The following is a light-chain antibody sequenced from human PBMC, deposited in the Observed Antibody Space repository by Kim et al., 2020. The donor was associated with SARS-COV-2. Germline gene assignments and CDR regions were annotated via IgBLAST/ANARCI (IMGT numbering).Light chain of an antibody. CDR1: QGIDNH. CDR2: AAS. J-gene: IGKJ1*01. V-gene: IGKV1-9*01. CDR3: QQLESYPCT. Sequence: DIQLTQSPSFLSASVGDRVAVTCRTSQGIDNHLAWYQQKPGKVPKLLIFAASTLQSGVPSRFSGSCSGTEFTLTVSSLQPEDFAIYYCQQLESYPCTFGQGTKVDIK.